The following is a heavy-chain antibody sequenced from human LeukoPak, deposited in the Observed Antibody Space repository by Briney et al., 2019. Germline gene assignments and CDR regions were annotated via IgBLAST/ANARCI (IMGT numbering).Heavy chain of an antibody. V-gene: IGHV4-59*01. D-gene: IGHD2-15*01. CDR2: IYYSGST. CDR3: ARSYCSGGSCLDDY. CDR1: GGSISSYC. J-gene: IGHJ4*02. Sequence: KPSETLSLTCTVSGGSISSYCWSWIRQPPGKGLEWIGYIYYSGSTNYNPSLKSRVTISVDTSKNQFSLKLSSVTAADTAVYYCARSYCSGGSCLDDYWGQGTLVTVSS.